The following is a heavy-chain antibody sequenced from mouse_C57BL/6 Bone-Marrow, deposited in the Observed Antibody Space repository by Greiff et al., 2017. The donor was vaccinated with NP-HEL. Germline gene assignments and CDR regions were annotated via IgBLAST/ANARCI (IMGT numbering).Heavy chain of an antibody. D-gene: IGHD2-3*01. Sequence: QVQLQQPGAELVKPGASVKMSCKASGYTFTSYWITWVKQRPGQGLEWIGDIYPGSGSTNYNEKFKSKATLTVDTSSSTAYMQLSSLTSEDSAVYYCARGLVDGYGYYAMDYWGQGTSVTVSS. J-gene: IGHJ4*01. CDR1: GYTFTSYW. V-gene: IGHV1-55*01. CDR3: ARGLVDGYGYYAMDY. CDR2: IYPGSGST.